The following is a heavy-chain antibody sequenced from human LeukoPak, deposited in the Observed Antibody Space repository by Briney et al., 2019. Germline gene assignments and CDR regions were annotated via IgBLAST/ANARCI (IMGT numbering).Heavy chain of an antibody. J-gene: IGHJ4*02. V-gene: IGHV3-23*01. CDR2: ISATGDST. D-gene: IGHD3-3*01. Sequence: SGGSLRLSCAASKFTFSSFAMSWVRQAPGKGLEGVSGISATGDSTYYTDSVKGRFTISRDNSKNTLYLQMNSLRAEDTAVYYCANGNGQRFLEWLHEVHFDYWGQGTLVTVSS. CDR1: KFTFSSFA. CDR3: ANGNGQRFLEWLHEVHFDY.